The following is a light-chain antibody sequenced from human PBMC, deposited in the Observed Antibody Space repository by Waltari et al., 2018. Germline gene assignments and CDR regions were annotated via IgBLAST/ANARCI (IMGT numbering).Light chain of an antibody. J-gene: IGLJ2*01. V-gene: IGLV1-47*01. Sequence: QSVLTQPPSASGTPGQRVTISCSGSSSNTGSNYVSWYQQLSGTAPKLLIYRNYQRPSGVPDRFSGSKSGTSASLAISGLRSEDEADYYCAAWDDSLRGVVFGGGTKLTVL. CDR1: SSNTGSNY. CDR3: AAWDDSLRGVV. CDR2: RNY.